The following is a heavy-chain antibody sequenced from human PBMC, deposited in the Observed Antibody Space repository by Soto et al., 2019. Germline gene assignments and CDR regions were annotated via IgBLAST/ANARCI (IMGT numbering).Heavy chain of an antibody. V-gene: IGHV4-61*01. D-gene: IGHD3-22*01. Sequence: LSLTCSVSGGSVRSGSYYWTWIRQPPGKGLEWIGYIYQSGTTNYNASLKSRVTISIDTSKNQFFLKLNSVTAADTAVYYCARDSSGRHDYWGQGTLVTVSS. CDR3: ARDSSGRHDY. CDR2: IYQSGTT. CDR1: GGSVRSGSYY. J-gene: IGHJ4*02.